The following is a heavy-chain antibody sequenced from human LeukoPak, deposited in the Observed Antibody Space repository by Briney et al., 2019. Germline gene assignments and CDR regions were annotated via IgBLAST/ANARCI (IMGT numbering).Heavy chain of an antibody. D-gene: IGHD5-18*01. J-gene: IGHJ6*03. CDR1: SGSIISSSHY. CDR3: ARGEQPERYTYGSLKSYYYYYMDV. CDR2: INTSGST. Sequence: PSETLSLTCSVSSGSIISSSHYWGWIRPPAGKGLDWIGRINTSGSTNYNPSLKSRVTISVDKSKNQFSLKLSSVTAADTAVYFCARGEQPERYTYGSLKSYYYYYMDVWGKGTTVTVSS. V-gene: IGHV4-61*02.